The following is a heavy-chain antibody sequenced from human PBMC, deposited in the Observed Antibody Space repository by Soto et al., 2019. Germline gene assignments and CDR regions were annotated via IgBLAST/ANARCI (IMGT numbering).Heavy chain of an antibody. CDR2: IYYSGST. Sequence: SETLSLTCTVSGGSISSYYWSWIRQPPGKGLEWIGYIYYSGSTNYNPSLKSRVTISVDTSKNQFSLKLSSVTAADTAGYYCARAGDIAAAGTNDYWGQGTLVTVSS. V-gene: IGHV4-59*12. D-gene: IGHD6-13*01. J-gene: IGHJ4*02. CDR1: GGSISSYY. CDR3: ARAGDIAAAGTNDY.